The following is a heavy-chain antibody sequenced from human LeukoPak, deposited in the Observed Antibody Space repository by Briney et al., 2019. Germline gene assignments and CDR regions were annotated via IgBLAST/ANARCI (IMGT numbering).Heavy chain of an antibody. CDR2: IYTRGKT. D-gene: IGHD3-10*01. Sequence: SETLSLTCTVSGGSVSSYYWSWIRQPPGKGLEWIGYIYTRGKTNYNHSLKSRVTISGDTSKNKFSLKLISVPAADTAVYYCAIHLHSDGSGSYLNWLDPWGQGVLVTVSS. CDR3: AIHLHSDGSGSYLNWLDP. J-gene: IGHJ5*02. V-gene: IGHV4-4*09. CDR1: GGSVSSYY.